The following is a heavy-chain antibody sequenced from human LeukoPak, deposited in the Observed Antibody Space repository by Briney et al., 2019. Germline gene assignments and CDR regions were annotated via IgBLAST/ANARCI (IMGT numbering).Heavy chain of an antibody. D-gene: IGHD3-22*01. CDR1: GGSFSGYY. Sequence: KASETLSLTCAVYGGSFSGYYWSWIRQPPGKGLEWIGEINHSGSTNYNPSLKSRVPISVRTSKNQFSLNLRSVTAADTAVYYCARGSPISSDSSGYYYDWFDPWGQGTLVTVSS. CDR3: ARGSPISSDSSGYYYDWFDP. V-gene: IGHV4-34*01. J-gene: IGHJ5*02. CDR2: INHSGST.